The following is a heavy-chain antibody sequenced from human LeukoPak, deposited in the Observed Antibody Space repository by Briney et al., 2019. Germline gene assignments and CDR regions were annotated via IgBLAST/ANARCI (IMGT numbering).Heavy chain of an antibody. D-gene: IGHD3-3*01. CDR3: AKSGDFWSGYFPY. J-gene: IGHJ4*02. CDR1: GGSISSSNW. CDR2: IYHSGST. Sequence: PSETLSLTCAVSGGSISSSNWWSWVRQPPGKGLEWIGEIYHSGSTNYNPSLKSRVTISVDKSKNQFSLKLSSVTAADTAVYYCAKSGDFWSGYFPYWGQGTLVTVSS. V-gene: IGHV4-4*02.